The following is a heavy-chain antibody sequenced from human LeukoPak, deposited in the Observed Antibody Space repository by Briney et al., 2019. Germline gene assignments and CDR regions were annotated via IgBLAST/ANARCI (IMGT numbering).Heavy chain of an antibody. V-gene: IGHV3-48*03. D-gene: IGHD5-18*01. CDR1: GFTFSSYE. CDR3: ARDLGWIQFGD. Sequence: GGSLRLSCAASGFTFSSYEMNWVRQAPGKGLEWVSYISSSGSTIYYADSVKGRFTISRDNAKNSVYLQMNSVRAEDTALYFCARDLGWIQFGDWGQGTLVTVSS. CDR2: ISSSGSTI. J-gene: IGHJ4*02.